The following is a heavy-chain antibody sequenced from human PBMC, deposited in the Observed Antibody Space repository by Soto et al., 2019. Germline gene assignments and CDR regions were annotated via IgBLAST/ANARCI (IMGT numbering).Heavy chain of an antibody. CDR3: AKGGCSSCRFDP. D-gene: IGHD2-15*01. CDR2: CHDSGST. Sequence: SETLSLTCTVSGGSITNSYWSWIRQPPGKGLEWIGFCHDSGSTNYNPSLKSRVTISLDTSKNQFSLKSASVTAADTAVYYCAKGGCSSCRFDPWGQGTLVTVS. CDR1: GGSITNSY. J-gene: IGHJ5*02. V-gene: IGHV4-59*01.